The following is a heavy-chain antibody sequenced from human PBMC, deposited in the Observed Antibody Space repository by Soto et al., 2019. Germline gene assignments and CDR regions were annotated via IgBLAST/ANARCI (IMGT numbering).Heavy chain of an antibody. D-gene: IGHD2-2*01. V-gene: IGHV1-24*01. CDR2: FDPEDGET. CDR3: ATILGYCSSTSSFPGAFDI. Sequence: QVQLVQSGAEVKKPGASVKVSCKVSGYTLTELSMHWVRQAPGKGLEWMGGFDPEDGETIYAQKFQGRVTMTEDTSTDTAYMELSSLRSEDTAVYYCATILGYCSSTSSFPGAFDIWGQGTMVTVSS. J-gene: IGHJ3*02. CDR1: GYTLTELS.